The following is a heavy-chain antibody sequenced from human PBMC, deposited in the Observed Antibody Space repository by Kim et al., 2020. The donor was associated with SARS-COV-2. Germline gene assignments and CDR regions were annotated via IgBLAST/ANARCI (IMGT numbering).Heavy chain of an antibody. CDR2: ISGTDGSA. J-gene: IGHJ4*02. D-gene: IGHD6-25*01. Sequence: GGSLRLSCAASGFTFSNYAMTWVRQRPGKGLEWVSSISGTDGSAYYADSVRGHFAISRDDSKNTLYLQMNFLTPEDTALYYCAMDDSSGGPHWGQGTLVT. CDR1: GFTFSNYA. V-gene: IGHV3-23*01. CDR3: AMDDSSGGPH.